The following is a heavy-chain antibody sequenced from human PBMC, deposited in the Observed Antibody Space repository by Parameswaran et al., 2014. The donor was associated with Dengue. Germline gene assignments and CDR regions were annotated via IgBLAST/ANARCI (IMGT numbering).Heavy chain of an antibody. V-gene: IGHV4-38-2*02. CDR3: ARVPPHSSSWGQYYFDY. J-gene: IGHJ4*02. D-gene: IGHD6-13*01. CDR2: IYHSGST. CDR1: GYSISSGYY. Sequence: ASETLSLTCTVSGYSISSGYYWGWIRQPPGKGLEWIGSIYHSGSTYYNPSLKSRVTISVDTSKNQFSLKLSSVTAADTAVYYCARVPPHSSSWGQYYFDYWGQGTLVTVSS.